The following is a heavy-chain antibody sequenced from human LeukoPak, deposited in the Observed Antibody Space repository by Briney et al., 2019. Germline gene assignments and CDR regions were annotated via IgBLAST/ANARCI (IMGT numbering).Heavy chain of an antibody. CDR2: INRSGST. V-gene: IGHV4-34*01. J-gene: IGHJ6*03. CDR3: ARRAVVRYYMDV. Sequence: LRLSWAASGFTFSSYTMSWVRQPAGKGLEWIGEINRSGSTNYNPSLKSRVTISVDTSKNQFSLKLSSVTAADTAVYYCARRAVVRYYMDVWGKGTTVTISS. D-gene: IGHD3-22*01. CDR1: GFTFSSYT.